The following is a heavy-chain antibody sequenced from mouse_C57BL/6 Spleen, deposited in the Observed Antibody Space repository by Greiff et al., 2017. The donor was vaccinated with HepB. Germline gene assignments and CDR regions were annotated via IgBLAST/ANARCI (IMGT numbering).Heavy chain of an antibody. J-gene: IGHJ3*01. V-gene: IGHV5-4*03. CDR1: GFTFSSYA. CDR3: ARVLDSSGYNFAY. CDR2: ISDGGSYT. Sequence: EVKLVESGGGLVKPGGSLKLSCAASGFTFSSYAMSWVRQTPEKRLEWVATISDGGSYTYYPDNVKGRFTISRDNAKNNLYLQMSHLKSEDTAMYYCARVLDSSGYNFAYWGQGTLVTVSA. D-gene: IGHD3-2*02.